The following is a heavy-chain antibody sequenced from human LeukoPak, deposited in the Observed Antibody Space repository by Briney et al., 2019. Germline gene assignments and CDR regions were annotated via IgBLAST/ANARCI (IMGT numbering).Heavy chain of an antibody. J-gene: IGHJ6*02. CDR3: ARDLDYYGMDV. Sequence: PGGSLRLSRAASGFTFSSYGMHWVRQAPGKGLEWVAVIWYDGSNKYYADSVKGRFTISRDNSKNTLYLQMNSLRAEDTAVYYCARDLDYYGMDVWGQGTTVTVSS. CDR1: GFTFSSYG. CDR2: IWYDGSNK. V-gene: IGHV3-33*01.